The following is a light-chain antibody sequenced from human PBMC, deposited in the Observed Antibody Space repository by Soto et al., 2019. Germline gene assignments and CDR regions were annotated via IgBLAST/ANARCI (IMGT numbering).Light chain of an antibody. Sequence: QSALTQPASVSGSPGQSITISCSGTSSDVGAHNLVSWYQQHPGRAPKLMIYAVSNRPSGVSNRFSGSKSGNTASLTISGLQAEDEADYYCTSCTSNYDLIFGGGTKVTVL. CDR1: SSDVGAHNL. V-gene: IGLV2-14*01. CDR3: TSCTSNYDLI. J-gene: IGLJ2*01. CDR2: AVS.